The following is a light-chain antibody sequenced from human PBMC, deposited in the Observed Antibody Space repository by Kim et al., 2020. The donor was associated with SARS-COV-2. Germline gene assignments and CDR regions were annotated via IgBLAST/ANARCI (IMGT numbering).Light chain of an antibody. V-gene: IGKV1-16*01. CDR2: ATS. CDR1: HDIHHH. CDR3: QQYRFYAPT. Sequence: ASGGDSVTITCRPSHDIHHHLAWFQQKPRKAPKSLIFATSTLQTGVPSRFSGSRSGTDFTLTISTLQPEDSATYYCQQYRFYAPTFGQGTKVDIK. J-gene: IGKJ1*01.